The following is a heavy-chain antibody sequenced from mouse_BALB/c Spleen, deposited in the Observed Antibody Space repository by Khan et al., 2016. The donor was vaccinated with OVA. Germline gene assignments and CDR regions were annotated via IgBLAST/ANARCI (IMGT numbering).Heavy chain of an antibody. CDR2: MSSGSSTI. Sequence: VQLKESGGGLVQPGGSRKLSCAASGFTFSSFGMHWVRQAPKKGLEWVAYMSSGSSTIYYVDTVKGRVTISRDNPKNTLFLQMISLRSEDTAIYVCVRSGGNFRWYFDVWGEGTSVTVSS. D-gene: IGHD2-1*01. CDR3: VRSGGNFRWYFDV. J-gene: IGHJ1*01. CDR1: GFTFSSFG. V-gene: IGHV5-17*02.